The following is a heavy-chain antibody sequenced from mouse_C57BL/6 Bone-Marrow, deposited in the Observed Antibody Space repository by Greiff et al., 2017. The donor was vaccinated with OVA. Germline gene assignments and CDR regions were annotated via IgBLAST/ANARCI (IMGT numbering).Heavy chain of an antibody. D-gene: IGHD1-1*01. J-gene: IGHJ4*01. CDR1: GFTFSSYA. CDR3: AREGTTVTMDY. V-gene: IGHV5-4*01. CDR2: ISDGGSYT. Sequence: EVQLVESGGGLVKPGGSLKLSCAASGFTFSSYAMSWVRQTPEKRLEWVATISDGGSYTYYPDNVKGRFTISRDNAKNNLYLQMSHLKSEDTAMYYCAREGTTVTMDYWGQGTSVTVSS.